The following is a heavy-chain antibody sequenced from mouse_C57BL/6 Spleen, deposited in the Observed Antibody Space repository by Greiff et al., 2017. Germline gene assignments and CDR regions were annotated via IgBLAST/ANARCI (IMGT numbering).Heavy chain of an antibody. CDR2: ISYDGST. J-gene: IGHJ4*01. Sequence: EVQRVESGPGLVKPSQSLSLTCSVTGYSITSGYYWNWIRQFPGNKLEWMGYISYDGSTNYTPSLQNRISITRDTSKNQFFLKLNSVTTEDTATYYCARWLPDYYAMDYWGQGTSVTVSS. CDR3: ARWLPDYYAMDY. V-gene: IGHV3-6*01. CDR1: GYSITSGYY. D-gene: IGHD2-2*01.